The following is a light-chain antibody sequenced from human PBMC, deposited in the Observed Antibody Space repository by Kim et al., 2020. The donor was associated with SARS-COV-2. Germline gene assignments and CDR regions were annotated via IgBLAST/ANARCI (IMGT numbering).Light chain of an antibody. CDR3: QQYYSTPLT. CDR1: QSVLYSSNNKNY. Sequence: ATIHCKSSQSVLYSSNNKNYLAWYQQKPGQPPRLLIYWASTRESGVPDRFSGSGSGTDFTLTISSLQAEDVAVYYCQQYYSTPLTFGGGTKVEIK. J-gene: IGKJ4*01. V-gene: IGKV4-1*01. CDR2: WAS.